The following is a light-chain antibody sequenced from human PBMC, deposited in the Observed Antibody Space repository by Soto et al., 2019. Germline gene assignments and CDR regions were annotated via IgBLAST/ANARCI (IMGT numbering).Light chain of an antibody. CDR1: QSISNH. V-gene: IGKV1-39*01. CDR3: QQSYSSPPT. Sequence: VQMTQSPSSLSASVEYRVIITCRASQSISNHLNWYQQKKGKAPKLLIFAASSLQSGVPSRFSGSRYGPDFNLTISSLQPEDFATYYCQQSYSSPPTFGQGTKVDIK. CDR2: AAS. J-gene: IGKJ1*01.